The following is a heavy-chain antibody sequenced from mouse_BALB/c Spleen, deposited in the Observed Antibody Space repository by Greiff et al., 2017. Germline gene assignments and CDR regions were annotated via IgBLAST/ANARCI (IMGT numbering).Heavy chain of an antibody. Sequence: VQLQQSGPELVKPGASVKISCKASGYAFSSSWMNWVKQRPGQGLEWIGRIYPGDGDTNYNGKFKGKATLTADKSSSTAYMQLSSLTSVDSAVYFCARESSGYYFDYWGQGTTLTVSS. CDR1: GYAFSSSW. V-gene: IGHV1-82*01. D-gene: IGHD3-1*01. CDR3: ARESSGYYFDY. CDR2: IYPGDGDT. J-gene: IGHJ2*01.